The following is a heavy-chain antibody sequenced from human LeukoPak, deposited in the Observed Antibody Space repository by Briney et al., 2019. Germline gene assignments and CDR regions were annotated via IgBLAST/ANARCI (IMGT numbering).Heavy chain of an antibody. J-gene: IGHJ5*01. CDR2: IYHSGST. CDR3: ASLRLHELGLWFDS. CDR1: GVAISRGGYA. V-gene: IGHV4-39*07. D-gene: IGHD6-6*01. Sequence: SETLSLTCAVSGVAISRGGYAWNWIRQPPEKGLEWIGSIYHSGSTYYNPSLKSRVTISVDTSKNQFSLKLSSVTAADTAVYYCASLRLHELGLWFDSWGQGTLVTVSS.